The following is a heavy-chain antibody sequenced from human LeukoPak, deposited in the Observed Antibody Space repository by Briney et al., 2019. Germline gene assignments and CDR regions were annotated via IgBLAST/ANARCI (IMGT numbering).Heavy chain of an antibody. CDR3: ARDPYGSGSPAYYFDY. CDR1: GYTFTGYY. V-gene: IGHV1-2*06. D-gene: IGHD3-10*01. J-gene: IGHJ4*02. CDR2: INPNSGGT. Sequence: ASVKVSCKASGYTFTGYYMHWVRQAPGQGLEWMGRINPNSGGTNYAQKFQGRVTMTRGTSISTAYMELSRLRSDDTAVYYCARDPYGSGSPAYYFDYWGQGTLVTVSS.